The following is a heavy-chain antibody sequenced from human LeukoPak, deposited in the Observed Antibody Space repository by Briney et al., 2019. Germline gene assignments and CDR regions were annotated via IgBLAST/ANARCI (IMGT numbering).Heavy chain of an antibody. Sequence: PGGSLRPSCAASGFTFNDYAMSWVRQAPGKGLEWVSAISSSGASTYYADSVKGRFTISRDNSKNTLYLQMNSLRAEDTAVYYCAKDRNGDSYGEAFQHWGQGTLVTVSS. V-gene: IGHV3-23*01. D-gene: IGHD5-18*01. CDR3: AKDRNGDSYGEAFQH. J-gene: IGHJ1*01. CDR2: ISSSGAST. CDR1: GFTFNDYA.